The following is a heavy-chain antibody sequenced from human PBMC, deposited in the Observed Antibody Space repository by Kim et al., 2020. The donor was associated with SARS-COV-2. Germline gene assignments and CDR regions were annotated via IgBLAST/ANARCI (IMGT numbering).Heavy chain of an antibody. Sequence: SVKVSCKASGGTLTTYLISWVRQAPGQGPEWMGEIMPMFGTATYAQKFQGRVTMIADESTSTAYLEVSSLTSEDTAVYYCATGSGSSLTHGFDIWGQGTRVIFPS. CDR3: ATGSGSSLTHGFDI. V-gene: IGHV1-69*13. J-gene: IGHJ3*02. D-gene: IGHD3-10*01. CDR2: IMPMFGTA. CDR1: GGTLTTYL.